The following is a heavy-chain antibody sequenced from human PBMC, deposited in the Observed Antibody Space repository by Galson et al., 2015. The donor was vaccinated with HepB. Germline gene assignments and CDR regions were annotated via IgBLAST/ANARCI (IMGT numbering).Heavy chain of an antibody. D-gene: IGHD6-19*01. Sequence: SVKVSCKASGYPFPSYGITWVRQAPGQGLEWVGWISSYNGNTSYSQKFQGRVTMTRDTSTTTVYMELRSLIPDDTAVYYCAREGTVAWYSSGWYLDHWGQGTLVTVSS. CDR2: ISSYNGNT. CDR1: GYPFPSYG. V-gene: IGHV1-18*04. J-gene: IGHJ4*02. CDR3: AREGTVAWYSSGWYLDH.